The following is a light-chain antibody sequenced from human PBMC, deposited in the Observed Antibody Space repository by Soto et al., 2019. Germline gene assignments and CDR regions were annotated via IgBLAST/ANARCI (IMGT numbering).Light chain of an antibody. CDR3: QQRSNWPWT. J-gene: IGKJ1*01. V-gene: IGKV3-11*01. CDR2: DAS. CDR1: QSVSSY. Sequence: EIFFAQSLTLPSFSPREKTTPPFRASQSVSSYLAWYQQKPGQAPRLLIYDASNRATGIPARFSGSGSGTDFTLTISSLEPEDFAVYYCQQRSNWPWTFGQGTKVDIK.